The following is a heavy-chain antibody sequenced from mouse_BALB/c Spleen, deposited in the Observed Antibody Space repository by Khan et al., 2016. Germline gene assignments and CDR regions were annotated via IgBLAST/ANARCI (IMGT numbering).Heavy chain of an antibody. CDR3: TREGYYPY. D-gene: IGHD2-3*01. J-gene: IGHJ2*01. Sequence: VQLQQPGAELVKPGASVKLSCTAPGFNIKDTYMHWVKQRPEQGLEWIGRIDPANVNTKYDPKFQGKATITADTSSNTAYLQLSSLTSEDTAVYYCTREGYYPYWGQGTTRTVSS. CDR2: IDPANVNT. CDR1: GFNIKDTY. V-gene: IGHV14-3*02.